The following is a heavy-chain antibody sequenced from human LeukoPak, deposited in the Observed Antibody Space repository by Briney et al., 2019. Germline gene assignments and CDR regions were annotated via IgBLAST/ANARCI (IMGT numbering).Heavy chain of an antibody. CDR1: GGSTSSGGYY. J-gene: IGHJ6*02. Sequence: SQTLTLTCTVSGGSTSSGGYYWSWIRQHPGKGLEWIVYIYYSGSTYYNPSLKSRVTMSVDTSKNQFSLKLRSVTAADTAVYYCASRYCSGGSCHYYYYDMDVWGQGTTVTVSS. D-gene: IGHD2-15*01. V-gene: IGHV4-31*03. CDR3: ASRYCSGGSCHYYYYDMDV. CDR2: IYYSGST.